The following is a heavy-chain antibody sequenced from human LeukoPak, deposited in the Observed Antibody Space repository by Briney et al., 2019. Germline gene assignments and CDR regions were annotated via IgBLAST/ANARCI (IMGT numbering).Heavy chain of an antibody. CDR3: ARVRGSMTTVTTGYYFDL. J-gene: IGHJ2*01. Sequence: GASVKVSFKASGYTFTGYYIHWVRQAPGQGLEWMGWINPNTAVTNLAQKFQGRLTMTRDTSISTAYMELSRLRSDDTALYYCARVRGSMTTVTTGYYFDLWGRGTLVTVSS. CDR1: GYTFTGYY. V-gene: IGHV1-2*02. CDR2: INPNTAVT. D-gene: IGHD4-17*01.